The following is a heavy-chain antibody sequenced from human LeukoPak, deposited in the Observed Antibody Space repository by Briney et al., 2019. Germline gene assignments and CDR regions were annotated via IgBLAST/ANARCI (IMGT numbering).Heavy chain of an antibody. CDR2: ISSSSSYI. Sequence: GGSLRLSCAGSGFTFSNYAMSWVRQAPGKGLEWVSSISSSSSYIYYADSVKGRFTISRDNAKNSLYLQMNSLRAEDTAVYYCARDFSEDCSGGSCYSVLIDYWGQGTLVTVSS. V-gene: IGHV3-21*01. CDR1: GFTFSNYA. CDR3: ARDFSEDCSGGSCYSVLIDY. D-gene: IGHD2-15*01. J-gene: IGHJ4*02.